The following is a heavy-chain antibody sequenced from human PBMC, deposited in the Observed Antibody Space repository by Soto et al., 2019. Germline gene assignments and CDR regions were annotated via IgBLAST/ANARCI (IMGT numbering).Heavy chain of an antibody. Sequence: PSDTLSLTCPVSGDSISRGGYYRSWIRQHPGKGLEWIGYIYYSGSTYYNPSLKSRVTISVDTSKNQFSLKLSSVTAADTAVYYCARERGDYVSAYYMDVWGKGTTVTVSS. CDR3: ARERGDYVSAYYMDV. CDR1: GDSISRGGYY. J-gene: IGHJ6*03. V-gene: IGHV4-31*03. CDR2: IYYSGST. D-gene: IGHD4-17*01.